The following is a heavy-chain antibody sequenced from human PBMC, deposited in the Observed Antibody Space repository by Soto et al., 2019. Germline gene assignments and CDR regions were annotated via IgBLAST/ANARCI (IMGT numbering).Heavy chain of an antibody. CDR1: GFTFSDYY. D-gene: IGHD5-12*01. Sequence: GGSLRLSCAASGFTFSDYYMSWIRQAPGKGLEWVSYISSSSSYTNYADSVKGRFTISRDNAKNSLYLQMNSLRAEDTAVYYCASLHLVEMATIGWGQGTLVTVSS. J-gene: IGHJ4*02. CDR2: ISSSSSYT. V-gene: IGHV3-11*06. CDR3: ASLHLVEMATIG.